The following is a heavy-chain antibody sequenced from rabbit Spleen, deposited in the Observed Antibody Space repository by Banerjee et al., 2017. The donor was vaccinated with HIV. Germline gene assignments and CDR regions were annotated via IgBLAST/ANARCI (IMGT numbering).Heavy chain of an antibody. Sequence: QSVEESGGRLVTPGTPLTLTCTASGFSRSDYYMSWVRQAPGKGLEWIAFIGAGSGGTVYASWAKGRFAISRTSTTMDLKITSPTTEDTATYFCARSLGGDIAKYNIWGPGTLVTVS. V-gene: IGHV1S69*01. D-gene: IGHD2-1*01. CDR3: ARSLGGDIAKYNI. J-gene: IGHJ4*02. CDR1: GFSRSDYY. CDR2: IGAGSGGT.